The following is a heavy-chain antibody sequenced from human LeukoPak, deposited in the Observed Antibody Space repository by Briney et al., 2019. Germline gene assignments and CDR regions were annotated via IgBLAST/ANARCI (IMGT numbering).Heavy chain of an antibody. J-gene: IGHJ6*04. CDR2: ISYDGSNK. CDR1: GFTFSSYA. V-gene: IGHV3-30*04. Sequence: GRSLRLSCAVSGFTFSSYAMHWVRQAPGKGLEWVPVISYDGSNKYYADSVKGRFTISRDNSKNTLYLQMNSLGAEDTAVYYCARGFCSTTSCPGWAYYYGMDVWGKGTTVTVSS. CDR3: ARGFCSTTSCPGWAYYYGMDV. D-gene: IGHD2-2*01.